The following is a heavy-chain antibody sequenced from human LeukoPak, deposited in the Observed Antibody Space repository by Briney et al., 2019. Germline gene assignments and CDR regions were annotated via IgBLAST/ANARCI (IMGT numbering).Heavy chain of an antibody. V-gene: IGHV1-8*03. J-gene: IGHJ4*02. CDR2: MNPNSGNT. CDR1: GYIFTNYA. CDR3: ARKIREYSSSYYFDY. Sequence: ASVKVSCKASGYIFTNYAMHWVRQAPGQRLEWMGWMNPNSGNTGYAQKFQGRVTITRNTSISTAYMELSSLRSEDTAVYYCARKIREYSSSYYFDYWAQGTLVTVSS. D-gene: IGHD6-6*01.